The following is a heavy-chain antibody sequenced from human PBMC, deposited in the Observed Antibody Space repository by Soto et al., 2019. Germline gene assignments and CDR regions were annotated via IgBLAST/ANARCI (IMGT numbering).Heavy chain of an antibody. Sequence: PSETLSLTCAVYGGSFSGYYWSWIRQPPGKGLEWIGEINHSGSTNYNPSLKSRVTISVDTSKNQFSLKLSSVTAADTAVYYCVRGVAAPIYYYYYMDVWGKGTTVTVSS. V-gene: IGHV4-34*01. CDR2: INHSGST. CDR1: GGSFSGYY. D-gene: IGHD2-15*01. J-gene: IGHJ6*03. CDR3: VRGVAAPIYYYYYMDV.